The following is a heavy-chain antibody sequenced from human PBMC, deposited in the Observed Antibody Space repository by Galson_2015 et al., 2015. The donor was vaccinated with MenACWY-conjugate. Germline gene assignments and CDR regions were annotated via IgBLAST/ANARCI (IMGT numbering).Heavy chain of an antibody. CDR3: ARGDYCSGGSCRAPFDL. CDR2: ISSSSSYI. D-gene: IGHD2-15*01. Sequence: LRLPCAASAFTFSSYSMNWVRQAPGKGLEWVSSISSSSSYIYYADSVKGRFTISRDNAKNSLYLQMNSLRAEDTAVYYCARGDYCSGGSCRAPFDLWGRGTLVTVSS. J-gene: IGHJ2*01. CDR1: AFTFSSYS. V-gene: IGHV3-21*01.